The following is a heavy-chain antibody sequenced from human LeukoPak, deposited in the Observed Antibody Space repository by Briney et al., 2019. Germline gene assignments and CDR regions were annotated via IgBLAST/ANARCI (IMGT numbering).Heavy chain of an antibody. D-gene: IGHD3-10*01. CDR1: GGSISSYY. V-gene: IGHV4-59*01. CDR2: IYYSGST. Sequence: SETLSLTCIVSGGSISSYYWSWIRQPPGKGLEWIGYIYYSGSTNYNPSLKSRVTISVDTSKNQFSLKLSSVTAADTAVYYCARVGGYGSGSYLFDYWGQGTLVTVSS. CDR3: ARVGGYGSGSYLFDY. J-gene: IGHJ4*02.